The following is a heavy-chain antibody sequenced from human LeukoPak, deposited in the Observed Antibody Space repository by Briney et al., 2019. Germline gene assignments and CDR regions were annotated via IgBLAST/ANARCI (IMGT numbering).Heavy chain of an antibody. CDR3: ARVGAAGRRYDAFDI. CDR2: ISYDGSTK. Sequence: GGSLRLSCAASGFSFSSHAMHWVRQAPGKGLEWVAFISYDGSTKTYADSVKGRFTTSRDISLHLQMNSLRAEDTAVYYCARVGAAGRRYDAFDIWGQGTMVTVSS. D-gene: IGHD6-13*01. CDR1: GFSFSSHA. J-gene: IGHJ3*02. V-gene: IGHV3-30*19.